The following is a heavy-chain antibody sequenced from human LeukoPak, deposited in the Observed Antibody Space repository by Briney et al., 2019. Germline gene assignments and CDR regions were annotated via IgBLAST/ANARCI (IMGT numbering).Heavy chain of an antibody. CDR3: AREGYSYGYEDAFDI. CDR1: GGSISSYY. CDR2: IYYSGST. D-gene: IGHD5-18*01. J-gene: IGHJ3*02. Sequence: SETLSLTCTVSGGSISSYYWSWLRQPPGKGLEWIGYIYYSGSTNYNPSLKSRVTISVDTSKNQFSLKLSSVTAADTAVYYCAREGYSYGYEDAFDIWGQGTMVTVSS. V-gene: IGHV4-59*01.